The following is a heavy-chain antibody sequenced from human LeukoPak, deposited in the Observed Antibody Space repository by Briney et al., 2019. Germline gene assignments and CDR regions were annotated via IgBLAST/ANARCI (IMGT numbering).Heavy chain of an antibody. V-gene: IGHV4-59*08. Sequence: SETLSLTCTVSGGSISSYYWSWIRQPPGKGLEWIGYIYYSGSTNYNPSLKSRVTISVDTSKNQFSLKLSSVTAADTAVYYCARLGVYSSYRDYWYFDLWGRGTLVTVSS. CDR1: GGSISSYY. CDR2: IYYSGST. J-gene: IGHJ2*01. D-gene: IGHD6-6*01. CDR3: ARLGVYSSYRDYWYFDL.